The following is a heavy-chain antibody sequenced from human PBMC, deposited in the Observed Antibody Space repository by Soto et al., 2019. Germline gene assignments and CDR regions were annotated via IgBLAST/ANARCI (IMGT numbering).Heavy chain of an antibody. CDR1: GFTFSSYW. V-gene: IGHV3-7*03. D-gene: IGHD3-16*02. CDR2: IKQDGSEK. Sequence: GGSLRLSCAASGFTFSSYWMSWVRQAPGKGLEWVANIKQDGSEKYYVDSVKGRFTISRDNAKNSLYLQMNSLRAEDTAVYYCARHQGYDYVWGSYRYYYYYGMDVWGQGTTVTVSS. CDR3: ARHQGYDYVWGSYRYYYYYGMDV. J-gene: IGHJ6*02.